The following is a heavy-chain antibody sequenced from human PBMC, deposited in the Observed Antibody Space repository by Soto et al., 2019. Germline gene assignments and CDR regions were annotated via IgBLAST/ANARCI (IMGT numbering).Heavy chain of an antibody. CDR3: AREATAYCGGDCYDYYYYYMDV. D-gene: IGHD2-21*01. J-gene: IGHJ6*03. Sequence: GGSLRLSCAASGFTFSSYSMNWVRQAPGKGLEWVSSISSSSSYIYYADSVKGRFTISRDNAKNSLYLQMNSLRAEDTAVYYCAREATAYCGGDCYDYYYYYMDVWGKGTTVTVSS. V-gene: IGHV3-21*01. CDR1: GFTFSSYS. CDR2: ISSSSSYI.